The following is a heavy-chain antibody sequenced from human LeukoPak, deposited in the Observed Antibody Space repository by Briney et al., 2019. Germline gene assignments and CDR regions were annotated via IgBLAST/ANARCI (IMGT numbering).Heavy chain of an antibody. Sequence: ASVKVSCKASGYTLTDYYMHWVRQAPGQGLEWMAWINPNSGATIYAQNFQDRVTVTRDTSISTAYMELSSLRSDDTAVYYCARDRLSIGVFDPWGQGTLVTVSS. CDR3: ARDRLSIGVFDP. J-gene: IGHJ5*02. CDR1: GYTLTDYY. CDR2: INPNSGAT. V-gene: IGHV1-2*02. D-gene: IGHD3-10*01.